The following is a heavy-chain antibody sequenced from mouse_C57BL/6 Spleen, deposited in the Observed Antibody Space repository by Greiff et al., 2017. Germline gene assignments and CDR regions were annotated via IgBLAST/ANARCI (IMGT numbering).Heavy chain of an antibody. CDR1: GYTFTSYW. CDR2: IDPSDSET. CDR3: ARFLYGNYLQTGVDV. D-gene: IGHD2-1*01. V-gene: IGHV1-52*01. Sequence: QVQLKQPGAELVRPGSSVKLSCKASGYTFTSYWMHWVKQRPIQGLEWIGNIDPSDSETHYNQKFKDKATLTVDKSSSTAYMQLSSLTSEDSAVYYCARFLYGNYLQTGVDVWGTGTTVTVSS. J-gene: IGHJ1*03.